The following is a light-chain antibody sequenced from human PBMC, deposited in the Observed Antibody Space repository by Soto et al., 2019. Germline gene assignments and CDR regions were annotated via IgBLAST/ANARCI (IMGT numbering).Light chain of an antibody. CDR3: SSYSDSDTKV. Sequence: ALTQPASVSGSPGQSITISCGGTSSDVGAYIYVSWYQQYPGKAPKLIIYEVNNRPSGVSGRFSGSKSDTTAFLTISGLQAEDEADYYCSSYSDSDTKVFGTGTKVTVL. CDR2: EVN. J-gene: IGLJ1*01. V-gene: IGLV2-14*01. CDR1: SSDVGAYIY.